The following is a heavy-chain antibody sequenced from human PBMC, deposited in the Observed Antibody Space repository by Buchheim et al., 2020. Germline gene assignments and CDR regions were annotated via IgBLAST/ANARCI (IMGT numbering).Heavy chain of an antibody. CDR3: ARGWSGANCPDWFDP. CDR1: GFTFSAFG. D-gene: IGHD4/OR15-4a*01. CDR2: ISGSSSTI. J-gene: IGHJ5*02. V-gene: IGHV3-48*02. Sequence: EVQLVESGGGLVQPGGSLRLSCAASGFTFSAFGLHWVRQPPGKGLEWVSYISGSSSTIYYADSVKGRFTISRDNAKNSLYLQRNSLRDEDTAVYYCARGWSGANCPDWFDPWGQGTL.